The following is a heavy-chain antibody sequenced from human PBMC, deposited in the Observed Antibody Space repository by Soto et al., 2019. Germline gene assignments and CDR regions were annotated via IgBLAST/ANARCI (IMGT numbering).Heavy chain of an antibody. V-gene: IGHV4-61*01. CDR2: IYYSGST. CDR3: AREYYYDSSGTHFDY. CDR1: GGSVSSGSYY. J-gene: IGHJ4*02. D-gene: IGHD3-22*01. Sequence: LSLTCTVSGGSVSSGSYYWSWIRQPPGKGLEWIGYIYYSGSTNYNPSLKSRVTIPVDTSKNQFSLKLSSVTAADTAVYYCAREYYYDSSGTHFDYWGQGTLVTVSS.